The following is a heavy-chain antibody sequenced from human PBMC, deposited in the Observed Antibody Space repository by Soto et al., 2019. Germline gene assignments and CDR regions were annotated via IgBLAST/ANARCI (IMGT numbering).Heavy chain of an antibody. J-gene: IGHJ6*03. CDR2: ISSSGSTI. V-gene: IGHV3-11*01. CDR1: GFTFSDYY. D-gene: IGHD1-26*01. Sequence: GGSLRLSCAASGFTFSDYYMSWIRQAPGKGLEWVSYISSSGSTIYYADSVKGRFTISRDNAKNSLYLQMNSLRAEDTAVYYCARYGDQPGILLHYYYYMDVWGKGTTVTVSS. CDR3: ARYGDQPGILLHYYYYMDV.